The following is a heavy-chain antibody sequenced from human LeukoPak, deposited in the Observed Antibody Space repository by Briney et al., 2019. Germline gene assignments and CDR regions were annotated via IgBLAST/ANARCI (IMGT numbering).Heavy chain of an antibody. CDR3: AREEATMGYAFDI. CDR1: GYTFTSYG. Sequence: ASVKVSCKASGYTFTSYGISWVRQAPGQGLEWMGIINPSGGSTSYAQKFQGRVTMTRDTSTSTVYMELSSLRSEDTAVYYCAREEATMGYAFDIWGQGTMVTVSS. J-gene: IGHJ3*02. D-gene: IGHD4/OR15-4a*01. CDR2: INPSGGST. V-gene: IGHV1-46*01.